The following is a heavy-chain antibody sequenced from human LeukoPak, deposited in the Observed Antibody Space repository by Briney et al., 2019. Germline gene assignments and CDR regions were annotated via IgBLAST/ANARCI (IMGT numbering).Heavy chain of an antibody. Sequence: GSLRLSCTTSGFTLWRHGMHWVRQAPGKGLEWVAVTWYGGSDYADSVRGRFSVSRDIFGNTVYLQMDSLRVEDTALYYCAREQSTSGHAGAFDIWGQGTVATVSS. CDR3: AREQSTSGHAGAFDI. CDR2: TWYGGS. CDR1: GFTLWRHG. D-gene: IGHD5-12*01. J-gene: IGHJ3*02. V-gene: IGHV3-33*01.